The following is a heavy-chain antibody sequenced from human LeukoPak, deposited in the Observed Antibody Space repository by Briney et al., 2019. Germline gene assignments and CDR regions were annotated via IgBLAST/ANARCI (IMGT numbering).Heavy chain of an antibody. CDR3: ARDGRLGGRYGSVGGFDP. D-gene: IGHD1-26*01. CDR2: IYYTGST. CDR1: GGSVSSGDHY. V-gene: IGHV4-61*08. J-gene: IGHJ5*02. Sequence: SETLSLTCSVSGGSVSSGDHYWTWIRQSPGKGLEWIGYIYYTGSTNYNPSLKSRVTISVDTSKNQFSLKLSSVTAADTAVYYCARDGRLGGRYGSVGGFDPWGQGTLVTVSS.